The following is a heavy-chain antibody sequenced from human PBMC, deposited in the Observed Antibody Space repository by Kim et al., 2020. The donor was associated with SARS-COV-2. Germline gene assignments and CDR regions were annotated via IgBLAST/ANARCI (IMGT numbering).Heavy chain of an antibody. J-gene: IGHJ4*02. D-gene: IGHD3-16*01. CDR3: ALTQYYGY. V-gene: IGHV3-30*02. CDR2: GSNK. Sequence: GSNKYYADAVKGRFTISRDNSKNTLYLQMNSLRAEDTAVYYCALTQYYGYWGQGTLVTVSS.